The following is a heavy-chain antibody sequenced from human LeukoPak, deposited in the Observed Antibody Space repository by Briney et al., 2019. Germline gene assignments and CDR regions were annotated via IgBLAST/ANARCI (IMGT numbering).Heavy chain of an antibody. V-gene: IGHV3-53*01. CDR2: IYSGGST. CDR3: AKSVIETSSGYSSWYFDY. J-gene: IGHJ4*02. CDR1: GFTVSSNY. Sequence: GGSLRLSCAASGFTVSSNYMSWVRQAPGKGLEWVSVIYSGGSTYYTDSVKGRFTISRDNSKNTLYLQMNSLRAEDTAVYYCAKSVIETSSGYSSWYFDYWGQGTLVTVSS. D-gene: IGHD3-22*01.